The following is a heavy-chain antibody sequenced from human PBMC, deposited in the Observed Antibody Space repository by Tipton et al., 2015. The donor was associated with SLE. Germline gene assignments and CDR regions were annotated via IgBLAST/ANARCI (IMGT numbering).Heavy chain of an antibody. CDR2: ITNSGNT. CDR1: GVSISGSSYY. D-gene: IGHD2-8*01. CDR3: ARHDTNYGRNWFDP. J-gene: IGHJ5*02. V-gene: IGHV4-39*01. Sequence: TLSLTCTVSGVSISGSSYYWDWIRQHPGEGPEWIGRITNSGNTYYTPSFQSRVTMSVDTSKNHFSLKLSSVTAADTAVYYCARHDTNYGRNWFDPWGQGTLVTVSS.